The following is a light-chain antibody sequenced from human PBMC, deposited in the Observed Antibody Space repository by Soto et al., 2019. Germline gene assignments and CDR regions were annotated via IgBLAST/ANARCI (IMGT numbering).Light chain of an antibody. CDR1: QSISTW. CDR3: QQYNSSPWT. J-gene: IGKJ1*01. V-gene: IGKV1-5*03. Sequence: DIEVTQSPSTLSASVGDRVTITCRASQSISTWLAWYQQKPGKAPKLLVYKASSLESGVPSRFSGSGSGTEFTLTISSLQPDDFATYYSQQYNSSPWTFGQGTKVDIK. CDR2: KAS.